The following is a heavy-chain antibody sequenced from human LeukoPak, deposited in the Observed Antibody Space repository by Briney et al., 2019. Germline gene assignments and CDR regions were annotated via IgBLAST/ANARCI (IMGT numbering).Heavy chain of an antibody. V-gene: IGHV4-59*08. CDR1: GGSISSYY. D-gene: IGHD3-9*01. CDR3: ARTFRAFDWLSVDAFDI. J-gene: IGHJ3*02. Sequence: SETLSLTCTVSGGSISSYYWSWIRQPPGKGLEWIGYIYYSGSTNYNPSLKSRVTISVDASKNQFSLKLSSVTAADTAVYYCARTFRAFDWLSVDAFDIWGQGTMVTVSS. CDR2: IYYSGST.